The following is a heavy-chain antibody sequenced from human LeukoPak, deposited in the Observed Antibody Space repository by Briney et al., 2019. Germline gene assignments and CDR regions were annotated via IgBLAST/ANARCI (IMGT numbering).Heavy chain of an antibody. Sequence: GESLKISCKGSGYSFSNYWIGWVRQMPGKGLEMMGIIYPGDYNTRYSPSFQGQVTISADKSISTAYLQWTSLKASDTPIYYCARQPLVRDCGGDCEFDYWGQGTRVSVSS. CDR3: ARQPLVRDCGGDCEFDY. V-gene: IGHV5-51*01. CDR2: IYPGDYNT. J-gene: IGHJ4*02. CDR1: GYSFSNYW. D-gene: IGHD2-21*02.